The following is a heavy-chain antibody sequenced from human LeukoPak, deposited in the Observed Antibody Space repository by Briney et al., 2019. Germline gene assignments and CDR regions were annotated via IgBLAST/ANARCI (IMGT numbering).Heavy chain of an antibody. J-gene: IGHJ4*02. CDR2: IRSSSDTI. CDR1: GLTFSIYS. D-gene: IGHD2-21*01. CDR3: ASDSDYSFDY. V-gene: IGHV3-48*02. Sequence: GGSLRLSCAASGLTFSIYSMNWVRQAPGKGLEWVSYIRSSSDTIYYADSVKGRFTISRDNAKSSLYLQMNSLRDEDTAMYFCASDSDYSFDYWGQGTLVTVSS.